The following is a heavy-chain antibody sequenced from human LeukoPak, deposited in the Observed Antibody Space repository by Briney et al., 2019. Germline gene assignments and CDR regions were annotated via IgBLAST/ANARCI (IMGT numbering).Heavy chain of an antibody. Sequence: PSETLSLTCTVSGGSISSYYWSWIRQPAGKAPEWIGRIYSSGIINYNPSLKSRVTMSLDNSKNQLSLKLSSVTAADTAVYYCAKKWGNWFDPWGQGTLVTVSS. CDR3: AKKWGNWFDP. V-gene: IGHV4-4*07. CDR1: GGSISSYY. D-gene: IGHD1-26*01. J-gene: IGHJ5*02. CDR2: IYSSGII.